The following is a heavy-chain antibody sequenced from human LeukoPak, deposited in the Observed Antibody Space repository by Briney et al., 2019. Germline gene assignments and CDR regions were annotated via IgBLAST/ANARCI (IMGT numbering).Heavy chain of an antibody. CDR2: IKQDGSEK. J-gene: IGHJ3*02. CDR1: GFTFSSYW. Sequence: PGTSLRLSCAASGFTFSSYWMSWVRQAPGKGLEWVANIKQDGSEKYYVDSVKGRFTISRDNAKNSLYLQMNSLRAEDTAVYYCARDLSSGYDAFDIWGQGTMVTVSS. D-gene: IGHD3-22*01. V-gene: IGHV3-7*01. CDR3: ARDLSSGYDAFDI.